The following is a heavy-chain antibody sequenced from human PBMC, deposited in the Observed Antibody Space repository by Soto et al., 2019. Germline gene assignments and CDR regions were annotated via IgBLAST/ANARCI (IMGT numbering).Heavy chain of an antibody. J-gene: IGHJ4*02. Sequence: PSETLSLTCTVSGGSVSSGSYYWSWIRQPPGKGLEWIGYIYYSGSTNYNPSLKSRVTISVDTSKNQFSLRLSSVTAADTAVYYCARGRPITIFGMITSYYFDYWGQGTLVTV. CDR3: ARGRPITIFGMITSYYFDY. CDR2: IYYSGST. CDR1: GGSVSSGSYY. D-gene: IGHD3-3*01. V-gene: IGHV4-61*01.